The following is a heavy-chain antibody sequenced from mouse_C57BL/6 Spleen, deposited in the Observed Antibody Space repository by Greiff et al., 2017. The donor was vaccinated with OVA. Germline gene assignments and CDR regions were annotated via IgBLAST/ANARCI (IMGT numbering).Heavy chain of an antibody. V-gene: IGHV1-26*01. CDR3: ARSYYSNYEKYYFDY. J-gene: IGHJ2*01. CDR1: GYTFTDYY. CDR2: INPNNGGT. D-gene: IGHD2-5*01. Sequence: EVQLQQSGPELVKPGASVKISCKASGYTFTDYYMNWVKQSHGKSLEWIGDINPNNGGTSYNQKFKGKATLTVDKSSSTAYMELRSLTSEDSAVYYCARSYYSNYEKYYFDYWGQGTTLTVSS.